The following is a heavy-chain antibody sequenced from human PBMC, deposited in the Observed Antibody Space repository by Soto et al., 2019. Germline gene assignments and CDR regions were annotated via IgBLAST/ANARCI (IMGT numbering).Heavy chain of an antibody. CDR3: AKGWSDHVHYFDY. J-gene: IGHJ4*02. Sequence: EVQLLESGGGLVQPGGSLRLSCAASGFTFSSYAMSWVRQAPGKGLEWVSAISGSGGSTYYADSVKGRFTISRDNSKNTLYLQMNSLRAEDTAVYYFAKGWSDHVHYFDYWGQGTLVTVSS. CDR1: GFTFSSYA. D-gene: IGHD2-8*01. V-gene: IGHV3-23*01. CDR2: ISGSGGST.